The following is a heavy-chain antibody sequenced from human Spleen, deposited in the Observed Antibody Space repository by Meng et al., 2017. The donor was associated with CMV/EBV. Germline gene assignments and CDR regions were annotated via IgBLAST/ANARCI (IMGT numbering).Heavy chain of an antibody. CDR2: MNPNSGNT. V-gene: IGHV1-8*01. CDR3: ARPQRACSSTSCEYYVDY. Sequence: ASVKVSCKASGYTFTSYDINWVRQATGQGLEWMGWMNPNSGNTGYAQKFQGRVTMTRNTSISTAYMELSSLRSEDTAVYYCARPQRACSSTSCEYYVDYWGQGTLVTVSS. J-gene: IGHJ4*02. D-gene: IGHD2-2*01. CDR1: GYTFTSYD.